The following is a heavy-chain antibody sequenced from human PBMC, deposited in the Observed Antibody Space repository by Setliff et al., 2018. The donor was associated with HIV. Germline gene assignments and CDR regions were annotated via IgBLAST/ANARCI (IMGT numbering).Heavy chain of an antibody. Sequence: SETLSLTCTVSGGSISRGSYSWGWIRQPPGKGLEWIGSISYTGITNYNPSLKSRVTISVDTSKNQFSLKLSSVTAADTAVYYCARRDSSGWYYFDYWGQGTLVTVSS. V-gene: IGHV4-39*07. CDR1: GGSISRGSYS. CDR2: ISYTGIT. J-gene: IGHJ4*02. CDR3: ARRDSSGWYYFDY. D-gene: IGHD6-19*01.